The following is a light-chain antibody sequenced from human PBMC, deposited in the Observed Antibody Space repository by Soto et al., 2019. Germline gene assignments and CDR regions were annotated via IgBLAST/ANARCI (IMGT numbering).Light chain of an antibody. CDR1: QSVSSSY. CDR2: GAS. CDR3: QQYGSSPWT. Sequence: EIVLTQSPGTLSLSPGERATLSCRASQSVSSSYLAWYQQKPGQAPRLLIYGASSRPTGIPDKFSGSGFGTDFTLTIRRLEPEDSAVYYCQQYGSSPWTFGQGTKVDIK. J-gene: IGKJ1*01. V-gene: IGKV3-20*01.